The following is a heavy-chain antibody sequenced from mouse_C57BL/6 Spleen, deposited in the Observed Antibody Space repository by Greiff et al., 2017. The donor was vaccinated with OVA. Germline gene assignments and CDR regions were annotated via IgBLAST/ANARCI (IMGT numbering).Heavy chain of an antibody. Sequence: VQLQQPGAELVKPGASVKLSCKASGYTFTSYWMHWVKQRPGRGLGWIGRIDPNSGGTKYNEKFKSKATLTVDKPSSTAYMQLSSLTSEDSAVYYGARGAYYSKGSIFDYWGQGTTLTVSS. D-gene: IGHD2-5*01. J-gene: IGHJ2*01. CDR3: ARGAYYSKGSIFDY. CDR2: IDPNSGGT. V-gene: IGHV1-72*01. CDR1: GYTFTSYW.